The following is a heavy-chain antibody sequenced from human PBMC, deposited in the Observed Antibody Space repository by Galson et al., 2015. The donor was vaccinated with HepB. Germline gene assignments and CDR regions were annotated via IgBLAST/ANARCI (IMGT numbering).Heavy chain of an antibody. Sequence: SVKVSCKASGYTFTSYAMHWVRQAPGQRLEWMGWINAGNGNTKYSQKFQGRVTITRDTSASTAYMELSSLRSEDTAVYYCARGSWGSNWFDPWGQGTLVTVSS. D-gene: IGHD7-27*01. V-gene: IGHV1-3*01. CDR2: INAGNGNT. J-gene: IGHJ5*02. CDR1: GYTFTSYA. CDR3: ARGSWGSNWFDP.